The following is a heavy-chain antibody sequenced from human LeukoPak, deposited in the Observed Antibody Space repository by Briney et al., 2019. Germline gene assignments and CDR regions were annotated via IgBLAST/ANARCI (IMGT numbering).Heavy chain of an antibody. D-gene: IGHD6-13*01. Sequence: SETLSLTCTVSGDSISGCNYFWGWVRQPPGKGLEWIGSIYYSGSAYYSPSLRSRVTISVDTSKNQFSLKLSSVTATDTAVYYCARGRPSYSSSWSVFDYWGQGTLVTVSS. J-gene: IGHJ4*02. CDR1: GDSISGCNYF. V-gene: IGHV4-39*01. CDR2: IYYSGSA. CDR3: ARGRPSYSSSWSVFDY.